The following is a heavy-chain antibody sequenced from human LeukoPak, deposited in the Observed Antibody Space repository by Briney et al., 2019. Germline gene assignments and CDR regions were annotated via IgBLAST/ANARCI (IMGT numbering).Heavy chain of an antibody. Sequence: SETLSLTCAVYGGSFSGYYWSWIRQPPGKGLEWIGEINHSGSTNYNPSLKSRVTISVDTSKNQFSLKLSSVTAADTAVYYCAREWQQLEVFDIWGQGTMVTVSS. D-gene: IGHD6-13*01. CDR3: AREWQQLEVFDI. CDR2: INHSGST. CDR1: GGSFSGYY. V-gene: IGHV4-34*01. J-gene: IGHJ3*02.